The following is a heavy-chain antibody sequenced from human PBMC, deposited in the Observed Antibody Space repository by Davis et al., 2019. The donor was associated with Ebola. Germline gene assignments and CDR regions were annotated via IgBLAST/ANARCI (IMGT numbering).Heavy chain of an antibody. CDR1: GFTFSSYV. J-gene: IGHJ4*02. Sequence: GESLKISCAASGFTFSSYVMSCVRQAPGTGLEWVSAIRGSGGSTYYADSVKGRFTISRDNSKNMLYLQMSSLRAEDTAMYYCVKDWGSCVMYSYGSDYWGQGTLVTVSS. V-gene: IGHV3-23*01. CDR3: VKDWGSCVMYSYGSDY. D-gene: IGHD5-18*01. CDR2: IRGSGGST.